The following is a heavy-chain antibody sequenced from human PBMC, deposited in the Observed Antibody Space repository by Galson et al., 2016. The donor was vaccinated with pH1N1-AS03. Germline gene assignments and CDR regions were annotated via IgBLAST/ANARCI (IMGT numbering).Heavy chain of an antibody. Sequence: SLRLSCAASGFTFSSSWMHWVRQAPGKGLVWVSRINSDGRSTNYADSVKGRFTISRDNAKNTLYLQMNSLRVEDTAVYYCARGWIGCTSTSCYGVDYWGQGTLVTVSS. CDR2: INSDGRST. CDR3: ARGWIGCTSTSCYGVDY. J-gene: IGHJ4*02. V-gene: IGHV3-74*01. D-gene: IGHD2-2*01. CDR1: GFTFSSSW.